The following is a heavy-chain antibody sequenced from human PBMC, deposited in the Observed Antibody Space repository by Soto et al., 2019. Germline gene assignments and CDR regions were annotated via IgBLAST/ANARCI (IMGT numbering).Heavy chain of an antibody. CDR2: IIPIFGTA. Sequence: ASVKVSCKASGGTFSSYAISWVRQAPGQGLEWMGGIIPIFGTADYAQKFQGRVTITADESTSTAYMELSSLRSEDTAVYYCARAYAGTTPRDYGMDVWGQGTTITVSS. D-gene: IGHD1-1*01. J-gene: IGHJ6*02. CDR3: ARAYAGTTPRDYGMDV. CDR1: GGTFSSYA. V-gene: IGHV1-69*13.